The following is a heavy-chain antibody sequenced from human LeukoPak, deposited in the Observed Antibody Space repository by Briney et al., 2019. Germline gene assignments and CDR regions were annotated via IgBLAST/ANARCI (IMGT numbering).Heavy chain of an antibody. CDR3: ASTPYGDYADAFDI. Sequence: GSLRPSCAASGFNFSSYAMSWDRQAPGKGLELVSSISSSSSYIYYADSVKGRFSISRDNAKNSLYLQMNSLRAEDTAVYYCASTPYGDYADAFDIWGQGAMVTVSS. CDR1: GFNFSSYA. J-gene: IGHJ3*02. D-gene: IGHD4-17*01. CDR2: ISSSSSYI. V-gene: IGHV3-21*01.